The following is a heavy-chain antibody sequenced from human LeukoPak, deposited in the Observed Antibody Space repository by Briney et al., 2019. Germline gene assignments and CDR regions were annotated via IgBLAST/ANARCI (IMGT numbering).Heavy chain of an antibody. CDR2: VYYSGGT. CDR3: ARLRFSGGNPFDY. CDR1: GDSISSSRYY. J-gene: IGHJ4*02. V-gene: IGHV4-39*01. Sequence: PSETLSLTCTVSGDSISSSRYYWVWVRQPPGKGLEWVGSVYYSGGTFYKSSLKSRVTISVDTSKNQFSLKLNSVTAADTAVYYCARLRFSGGNPFDYWGQGTLVTVSS. D-gene: IGHD3-16*01.